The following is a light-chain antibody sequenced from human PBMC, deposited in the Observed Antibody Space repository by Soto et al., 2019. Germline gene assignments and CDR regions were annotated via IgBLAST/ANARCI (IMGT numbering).Light chain of an antibody. CDR3: QQYDTYSWT. Sequence: DIPMTQSPSTLSASVGDRVTITCRASQSVSSWLAWYQQKPGKPPNLLISKASSLESGVPSRFSGSGSGTVFTLTISSLQPDDFATYFCQQYDTYSWTFGQGTQVEIK. CDR2: KAS. J-gene: IGKJ1*01. CDR1: QSVSSW. V-gene: IGKV1-5*03.